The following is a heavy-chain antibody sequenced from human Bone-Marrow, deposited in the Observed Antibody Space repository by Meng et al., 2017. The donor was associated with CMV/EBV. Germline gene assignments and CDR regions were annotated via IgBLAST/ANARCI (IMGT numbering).Heavy chain of an antibody. CDR3: AKLRTQLLFPAWFDP. J-gene: IGHJ5*02. V-gene: IGHV3-48*04. CDR1: GFTFSSYS. D-gene: IGHD2-2*01. Sequence: GESLKISCAASGFTFSSYSMNWVRQAPGKGLEWVSYISSSSSTIYYADSVKGRFTISRDNAKNSLYLQMNSLRAEDTAVYYCAKLRTQLLFPAWFDPWGQGTLVTVSS. CDR2: ISSSSSTI.